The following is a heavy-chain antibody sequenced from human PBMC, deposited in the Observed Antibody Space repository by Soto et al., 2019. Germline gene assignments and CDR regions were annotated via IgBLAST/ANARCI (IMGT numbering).Heavy chain of an antibody. CDR3: ARGRRGARYCSSTSCPKSWFDP. Sequence: ASVKVSCKASGYTFTSYYMHWVRQAPGQGLEWMGIINPSGGSTSYAQKFQGRVTMTRDTSTSTVYIELSSLRSEDTAVYYCARGRRGARYCSSTSCPKSWFDPWGQGTLVTVSS. D-gene: IGHD2-2*01. V-gene: IGHV1-46*01. CDR2: INPSGGST. J-gene: IGHJ5*02. CDR1: GYTFTSYY.